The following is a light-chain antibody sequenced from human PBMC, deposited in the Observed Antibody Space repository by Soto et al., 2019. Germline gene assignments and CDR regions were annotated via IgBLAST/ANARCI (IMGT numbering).Light chain of an antibody. Sequence: QSVLTQPPSVSAAPGQKVTISCSGSSSNIGNNYVSWYQQHPGKAPKLMIYEVSNRPSGVSNRFSGSKSGNTASLTISGLQAEDEADYYCSSYTSSSTLAFGTGTKLTVL. CDR3: SSYTSSSTLA. CDR1: SSNIGNNY. J-gene: IGLJ1*01. V-gene: IGLV2-14*01. CDR2: EVS.